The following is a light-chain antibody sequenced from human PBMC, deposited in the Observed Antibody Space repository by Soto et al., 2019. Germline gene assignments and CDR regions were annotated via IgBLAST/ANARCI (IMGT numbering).Light chain of an antibody. Sequence: QSALTQPASVSGSPGQSITISCTGTSSDVGGYEYVSWYQQHPGKAPKLMIYEDTHRPSGVSNRFSGSKSGNTASLTISGLQAEDEAYYYCSSYTTSSTWVFGGGTKVTVL. CDR1: SSDVGGYEY. CDR2: EDT. V-gene: IGLV2-14*01. J-gene: IGLJ3*02. CDR3: SSYTTSSTWV.